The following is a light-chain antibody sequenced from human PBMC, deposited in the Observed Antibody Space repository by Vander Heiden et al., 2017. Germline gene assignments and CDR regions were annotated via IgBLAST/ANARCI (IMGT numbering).Light chain of an antibody. CDR1: QGFRNG. CDR2: GTS. CDR3: LQHHSFPWT. Sequence: DIQMTQSPSSLSASVGDRVTITCRASQGFRNGLGWYQQKPGKAPKRLIYGTSTLQSGVPSRFSGSGSGTEFTLTISSMHPEDFATYYCLQHHSFPWTFGQGTKVEMK. J-gene: IGKJ1*01. V-gene: IGKV1-17*01.